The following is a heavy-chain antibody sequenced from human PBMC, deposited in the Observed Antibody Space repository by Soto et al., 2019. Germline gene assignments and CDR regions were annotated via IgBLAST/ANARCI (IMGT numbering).Heavy chain of an antibody. V-gene: IGHV5-51*01. CDR3: ARCYCSGGSCYHSGFDI. D-gene: IGHD2-15*01. CDR2: IYPGDSDT. J-gene: IGHJ3*02. Sequence: KGLEWMGSIYPGDSDTRYSPSFQGQVTISADKSISTAYLQWSSLKASDTAMYYCARCYCSGGSCYHSGFDICGEGT.